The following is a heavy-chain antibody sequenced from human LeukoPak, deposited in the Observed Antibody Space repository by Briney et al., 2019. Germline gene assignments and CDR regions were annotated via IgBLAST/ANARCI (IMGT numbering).Heavy chain of an antibody. CDR3: ARALGSIVDF. D-gene: IGHD6-6*01. CDR1: GFTFSSYG. J-gene: IGHJ4*02. CDR2: ISYDGSNK. V-gene: IGHV3-30*03. Sequence: GGSLRLSCAASGFTFSSYGMHWVRQAPGKGLEWVAVISYDGSNKYYADSVKGRFTISRDNAKNTLYLQMSSLRAEDTGVYYCARALGSIVDFWGQGTLVTVSS.